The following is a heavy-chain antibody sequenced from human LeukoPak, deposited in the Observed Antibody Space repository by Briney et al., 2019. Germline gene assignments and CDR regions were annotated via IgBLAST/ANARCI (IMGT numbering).Heavy chain of an antibody. CDR2: ISSSSSTI. V-gene: IGHV3-48*01. CDR3: AREIQLWSYFDY. J-gene: IGHJ4*02. CDR1: GFTFSSYS. D-gene: IGHD5-18*01. Sequence: GGSLRLSCAASGFTFSSYSMSWVRQAPGKGLEWVSYISSSSSTIYYSDSVKGRFTISRDSAKNSLYLQMNGLRAEDTAVYYCAREIQLWSYFDYWGQGTLVTVSS.